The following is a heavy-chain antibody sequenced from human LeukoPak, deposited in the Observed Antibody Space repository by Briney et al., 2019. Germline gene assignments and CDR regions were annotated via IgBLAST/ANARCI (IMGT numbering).Heavy chain of an antibody. V-gene: IGHV4-59*12. Sequence: KPSETLSLTCTVSGGSISSYYWSWIRQPPGKGLEWIGYIYYSGSTNYNPSLKSRVTISVDTSKNQFSLRLSSVTAADTAVYYCAKDEGGITMIEPNYYFDYWGQGTLVTVSS. J-gene: IGHJ4*02. CDR3: AKDEGGITMIEPNYYFDY. D-gene: IGHD3-22*01. CDR2: IYYSGST. CDR1: GGSISSYY.